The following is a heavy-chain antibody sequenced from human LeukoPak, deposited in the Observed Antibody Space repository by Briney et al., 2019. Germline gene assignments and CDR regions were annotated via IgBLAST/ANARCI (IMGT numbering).Heavy chain of an antibody. CDR2: IYYSGST. CDR1: GGSISSGSYY. Sequence: SQTLSLTCTVSGGSISSGSYYWSWIRQPPGKGLEWLGYIYYSGSTNYNPSLKSRVTISVDTSKNQFSLKLSSVTAADTAVYYCARVLGFWSGYFDYWGQGTLVTVSS. V-gene: IGHV4-61*01. CDR3: ARVLGFWSGYFDY. D-gene: IGHD3-3*01. J-gene: IGHJ4*02.